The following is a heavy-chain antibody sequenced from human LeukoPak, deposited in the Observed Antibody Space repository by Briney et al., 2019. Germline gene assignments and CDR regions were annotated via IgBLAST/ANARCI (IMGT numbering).Heavy chain of an antibody. CDR3: ARDRSITMVRGVGYYFDY. CDR2: ISSSSSYI. V-gene: IGHV3-21*01. J-gene: IGHJ4*02. D-gene: IGHD3-10*01. Sequence: PGGSLRLSCAASGFTFSSYSMNWVRQAPGKGLEWVSSISSSSSYIYYADSVKGRFTISRDNAKNSLYLQMNSLRAEDTAVYYCARDRSITMVRGVGYYFDYWGQGTLVTVSS. CDR1: GFTFSSYS.